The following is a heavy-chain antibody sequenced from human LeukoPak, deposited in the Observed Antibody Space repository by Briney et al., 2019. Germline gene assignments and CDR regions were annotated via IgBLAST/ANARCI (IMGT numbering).Heavy chain of an antibody. CDR2: IYYSGST. CDR3: ARDTGVTTDMGAAFDI. V-gene: IGHV4-31*03. CDR1: GGSISSGGYY. D-gene: IGHD4-17*01. Sequence: PSQTLSLTCTVSGGSISSGGYYWSWIRQHPGKGLEWIGYIYYSGSTYYNPSLKSRVTISVDTSKNQFSLKLSSVTAADTAVYYCARDTGVTTDMGAAFDIWGQGTMVTVSS. J-gene: IGHJ3*02.